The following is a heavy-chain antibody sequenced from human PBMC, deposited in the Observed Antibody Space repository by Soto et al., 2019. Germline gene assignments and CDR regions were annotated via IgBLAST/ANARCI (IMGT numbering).Heavy chain of an antibody. CDR1: GGTFSRSA. J-gene: IGHJ4*02. V-gene: IGHV1-69*01. CDR3: AKFAESSGYFDY. Sequence: QVQLEQSGAEVRKPGSTVKVSCKASGGTFSRSAISWVRQAPGQGLEWMGGIIPFLGTVNYAQKFQDRVTITADESTGTAYMELSSLISEDTAVYYCAKFAESSGYFDYWGQGTLVTGSS. CDR2: IIPFLGTV. D-gene: IGHD3-22*01.